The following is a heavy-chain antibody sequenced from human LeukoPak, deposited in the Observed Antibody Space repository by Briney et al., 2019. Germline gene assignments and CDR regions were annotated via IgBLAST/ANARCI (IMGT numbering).Heavy chain of an antibody. CDR1: GFTFSSYG. V-gene: IGHV3-23*01. D-gene: IGHD3-10*01. J-gene: IGHJ6*03. CDR2: ISGSGGST. CDR3: AKGPKGYGSARDYYYYMDV. Sequence: GGSLRLSCAASGFTFSSYGMSWVRQAPGKGLEWVPAISGSGGSTYYADSVKGRFTISRDNSKNSLYLQMNSLRTEDTALYYCAKGPKGYGSARDYYYYMDVWGKGTTVTVSS.